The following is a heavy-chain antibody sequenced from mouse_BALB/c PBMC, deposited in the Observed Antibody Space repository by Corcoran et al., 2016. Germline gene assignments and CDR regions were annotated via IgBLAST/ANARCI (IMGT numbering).Heavy chain of an antibody. CDR1: GYSFTGYY. CDR2: INPYNGAT. CDR3: ARDYDCWYFDV. Sequence: EVQLQQSGPELVKPGASVKISCKASGYSFTGYYMHWVKQSHVKSLEWIGRINPYNGATSYNQNFKDKASLTVDKSSSTAYMELHSLTSEDSAVYYCARDYDCWYFDVWGAGTTVTVSS. J-gene: IGHJ1*01. D-gene: IGHD2-4*01. V-gene: IGHV1-26*01.